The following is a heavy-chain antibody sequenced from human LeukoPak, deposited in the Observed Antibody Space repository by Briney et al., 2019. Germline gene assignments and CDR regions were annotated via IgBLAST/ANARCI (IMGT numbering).Heavy chain of an antibody. CDR2: ISGSGGST. V-gene: IGHV3-23*01. Sequence: PGGSLRLSCAASGFTFSSYAMAWVRQAPGKGLEWVSTISGSGGSTFYEDSVMGRFTISRDNSKNPLYLQMNSLRAEDTAVYYCARDGKLLDGMDVWGQGTTVTVSS. D-gene: IGHD2-8*01. CDR1: GFTFSSYA. J-gene: IGHJ6*02. CDR3: ARDGKLLDGMDV.